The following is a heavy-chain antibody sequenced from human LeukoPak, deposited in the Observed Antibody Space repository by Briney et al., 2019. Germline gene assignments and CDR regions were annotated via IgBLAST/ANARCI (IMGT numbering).Heavy chain of an antibody. Sequence: PGGSLRLSCAASGISFSFYSMNWVRQAPGKGLEWVSVIYSSGHTNYADSVKGRFTISRDNSKNTLYLQMNSLRADDTAVYYCARDRTTLAHDAFDIWGQGTMVTVSS. CDR2: IYSSGHT. J-gene: IGHJ3*02. CDR1: GISFSFYS. D-gene: IGHD4-11*01. CDR3: ARDRTTLAHDAFDI. V-gene: IGHV3-53*01.